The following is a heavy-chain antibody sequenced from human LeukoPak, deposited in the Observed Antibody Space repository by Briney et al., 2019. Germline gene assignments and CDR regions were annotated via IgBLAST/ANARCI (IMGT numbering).Heavy chain of an antibody. CDR3: ARQPYREYDILTGYYNWFDP. Sequence: GESLKISCKGSGYRFTDYWIAWVRQMPGKGLEWMGIIYPGDSDTRYSPSFQGQVTISADKSISTAYLQWSSLKASDTAMYYCARQPYREYDILTGYYNWFDPWGQGTLVTVSS. V-gene: IGHV5-51*01. J-gene: IGHJ5*02. CDR1: GYRFTDYW. D-gene: IGHD3-9*01. CDR2: IYPGDSDT.